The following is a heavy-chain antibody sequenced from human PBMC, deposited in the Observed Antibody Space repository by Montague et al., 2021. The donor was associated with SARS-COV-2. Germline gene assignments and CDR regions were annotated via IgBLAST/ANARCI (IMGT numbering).Heavy chain of an antibody. CDR2: IYYSGST. V-gene: IGHV4-39*01. J-gene: IGHJ5*02. CDR1: GGSISSSSYY. D-gene: IGHD5-18*01. CDR3: ARVRIQIRSGRWFDP. Sequence: SETLSLTCTVSGGSISSSSYYWGWIRQPPGKGLEWIGNIYYSGSTYYNPSLKSRVTISVDTSKNQFSLKLSSVTAADTAVYYCARVRIQIRSGRWFDPWGQGTLVTVSS.